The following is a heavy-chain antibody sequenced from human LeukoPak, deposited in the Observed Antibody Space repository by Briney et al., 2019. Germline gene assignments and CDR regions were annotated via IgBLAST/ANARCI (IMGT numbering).Heavy chain of an antibody. D-gene: IGHD6-13*01. J-gene: IGHJ5*02. CDR1: GGSISSSNW. Sequence: SGTLSLTCAVSGGSISSSNWWSWVRQPPGKGLEWIGEIYHSGSTNYNPSLKSRVTISVDKSKNQFSLKLSSVTAADTAVYYCARCSSSSWYGRTFDPWGQGTLVTVSS. CDR2: IYHSGST. CDR3: ARCSSSSWYGRTFDP. V-gene: IGHV4-4*02.